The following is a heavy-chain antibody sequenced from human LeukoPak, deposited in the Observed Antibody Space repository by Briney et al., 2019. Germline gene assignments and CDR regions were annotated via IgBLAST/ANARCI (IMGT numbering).Heavy chain of an antibody. CDR3: ARGYYGSSGYIPTEYFQH. CDR2: IYYRGST. D-gene: IGHD3-22*01. V-gene: IGHV4-39*01. J-gene: IGHJ1*01. Sequence: SETLSLTCIVSGGSVSSSTDYWAWIRQPPGKGLEWIGSIYYRGSTYYNPSLKSRVTISVDTSKNQFSLKLSSVTAADTAVYYCARGYYGSSGYIPTEYFQHWGQGTLVTVSS. CDR1: GGSVSSSTDY.